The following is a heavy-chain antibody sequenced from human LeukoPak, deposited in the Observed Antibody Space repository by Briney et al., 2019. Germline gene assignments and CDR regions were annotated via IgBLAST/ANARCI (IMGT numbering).Heavy chain of an antibody. V-gene: IGHV3-30-3*01. D-gene: IGHD2-2*01. CDR1: GFAFSSYA. J-gene: IGHJ6*03. Sequence: PGGSLRLSCAACGFAFSSYAMHWVRQAPGKGLEWVGVISYDGSNKYYADSVKGRFTISRDNSKNTLYLQMNSLRAEDTAVYYCAREGRVDCSSTSCQDYYYYMDVWGKGTTVTVSS. CDR3: AREGRVDCSSTSCQDYYYYMDV. CDR2: ISYDGSNK.